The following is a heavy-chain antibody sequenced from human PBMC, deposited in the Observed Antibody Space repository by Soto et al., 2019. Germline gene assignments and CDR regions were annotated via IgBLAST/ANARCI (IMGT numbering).Heavy chain of an antibody. D-gene: IGHD5-12*01. Sequence: PSETLSLTCIVSGGSISSSNYYWGWVRQPPGKGLEWIGITYYTGSTYYNPSLKSRVAISVHTSTNQFSLKLSSVTAADTAVYYCARDERSGYNPIDYWGQGTLVTFSS. J-gene: IGHJ4*02. CDR3: ARDERSGYNPIDY. CDR1: GGSISSSNYY. CDR2: TYYTGST. V-gene: IGHV4-39*07.